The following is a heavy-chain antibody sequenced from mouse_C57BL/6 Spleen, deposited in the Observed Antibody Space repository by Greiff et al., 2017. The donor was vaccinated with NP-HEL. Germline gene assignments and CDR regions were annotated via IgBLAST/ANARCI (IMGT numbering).Heavy chain of an antibody. CDR3: ASGWDGEAY. CDR1: GFTFTDYY. V-gene: IGHV7-3*01. J-gene: IGHJ3*01. D-gene: IGHD4-1*01. CDR2: IRNKANGYTT. Sequence: EVKVVESGGGLVQPGGSLSLSCAASGFTFTDYYMSWVRQPPGKALEWLGFIRNKANGYTTEYSASVKGRFTISRDNSQSILYLQMNALRAEDSATYYCASGWDGEAYWGQGTLVTVSA.